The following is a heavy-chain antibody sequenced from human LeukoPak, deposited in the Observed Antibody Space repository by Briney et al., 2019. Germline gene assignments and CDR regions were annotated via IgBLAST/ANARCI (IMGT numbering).Heavy chain of an antibody. CDR1: GFTFSSYS. V-gene: IGHV3-21*01. D-gene: IGHD3-22*01. Sequence: GGSLRLSCAASGFTFSSYSMNWVRQAPGKGLEWVSSISSSSSYIYYADSVQGRFTISRDNAKNSLYLQMNSLRADDTAVYYCTRAIDSSGYYPEARYFDYWGQGTLVTVSS. J-gene: IGHJ4*02. CDR3: TRAIDSSGYYPEARYFDY. CDR2: ISSSSSYI.